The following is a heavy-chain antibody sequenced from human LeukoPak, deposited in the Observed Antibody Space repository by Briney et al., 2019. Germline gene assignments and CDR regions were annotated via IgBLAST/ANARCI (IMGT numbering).Heavy chain of an antibody. Sequence: TGGSLRLSCAASGFTVSSYEMNWVRQAPEKGLEWVSHIPSSDTTTYYADSVKGRFTISRDNAKNSLYLQMNSLRAEDTAVYYCASDYYDRSQYWGQGTLVTVSP. CDR3: ASDYYDRSQY. D-gene: IGHD3-22*01. CDR2: IPSSDTTT. V-gene: IGHV3-48*03. CDR1: GFTVSSYE. J-gene: IGHJ4*02.